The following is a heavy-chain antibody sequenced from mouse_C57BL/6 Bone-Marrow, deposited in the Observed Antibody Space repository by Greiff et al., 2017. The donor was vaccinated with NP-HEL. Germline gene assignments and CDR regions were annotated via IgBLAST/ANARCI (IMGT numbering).Heavy chain of an antibody. CDR1: GFTFSSYG. V-gene: IGHV5-6*01. Sequence: EVKLVESGGDLVKPGGSLKLSCAASGFTFSSYGMSWVRQTPDKRLEWVATISSGGSYTYYPDSVKGRFTISRGNAKNTLYLQMSSLKSEDTAMYYCARPDYYGSLYAMDYWGQGTSVTVSS. CDR3: ARPDYYGSLYAMDY. J-gene: IGHJ4*01. CDR2: ISSGGSYT. D-gene: IGHD1-1*01.